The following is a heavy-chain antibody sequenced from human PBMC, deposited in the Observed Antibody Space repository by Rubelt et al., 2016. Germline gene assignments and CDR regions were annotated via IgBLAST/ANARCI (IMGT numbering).Heavy chain of an antibody. D-gene: IGHD3-3*01. J-gene: IGHJ4*02. CDR3: ARGSGADGVVIEAGY. Sequence: QVQLRQWGAGLLKPSETLSVTCAVYGGSFSGYYWSWIRQPPGKGLEWIGEINPSGSTNYNPSLKSRVTISVDTSKNQFSLWVGSVNAADTAVYHRARGSGADGVVIEAGYWGQGTPVTVSS. CDR1: GGSFSGYY. CDR2: INPSGST. V-gene: IGHV4-34*01.